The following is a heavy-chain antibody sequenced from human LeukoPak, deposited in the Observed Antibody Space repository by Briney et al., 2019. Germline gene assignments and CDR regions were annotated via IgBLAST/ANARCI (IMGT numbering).Heavy chain of an antibody. V-gene: IGHV3-66*01. CDR3: ARDDYGDYVYYGMDV. Sequence: GGSLRLSCAASGFTVSSNYMSWVRQAPGKGLEWVSVIYSGGSTYYADSVKGRFTISRDNSKNTLYLQMNSLRAEDTAVYYRARDDYGDYVYYGMDVWGQGTTVTVSS. D-gene: IGHD3-16*01. CDR2: IYSGGST. J-gene: IGHJ6*02. CDR1: GFTVSSNY.